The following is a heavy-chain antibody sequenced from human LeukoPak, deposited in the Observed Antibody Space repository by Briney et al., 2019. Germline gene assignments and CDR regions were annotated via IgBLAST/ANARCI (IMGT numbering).Heavy chain of an antibody. CDR3: ARVDGDGYKSSAFDY. V-gene: IGHV3-66*01. J-gene: IGHJ4*02. Sequence: GGSLRPSCAASGFTVSSNYMSWVRQAPGKGLEWVSVIYSGGSTYYADSVKGRFTISRDNSKNTLYLQMNSLRAEDTAVYYCARVDGDGYKSSAFDYWGQGTLVTVSS. CDR2: IYSGGST. D-gene: IGHD5-24*01. CDR1: GFTVSSNY.